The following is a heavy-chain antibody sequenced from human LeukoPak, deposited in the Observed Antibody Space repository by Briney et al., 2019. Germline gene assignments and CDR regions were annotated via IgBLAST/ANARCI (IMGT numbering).Heavy chain of an antibody. CDR1: GYIFINYG. CDR2: ITVYNGNT. Sequence: ASVKVSRKTSGYIFINYGISWVRQAPGQGLEWMGRITVYNGNTIYAQNLQGRVTMTTDTSTSTVYMELRSLRSDDTAVYYCGRGEGFLDYWGQGTLVTVSS. V-gene: IGHV1-18*01. CDR3: GRGEGFLDY. J-gene: IGHJ4*02.